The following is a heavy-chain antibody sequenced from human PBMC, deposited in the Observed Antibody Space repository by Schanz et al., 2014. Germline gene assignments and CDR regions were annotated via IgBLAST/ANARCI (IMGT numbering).Heavy chain of an antibody. CDR2: IYSGIGA. V-gene: IGHV3-66*01. J-gene: IGHJ4*02. D-gene: IGHD6-19*01. Sequence: EGQLAESGGGLVQPGGSLRLSCAVSGFTVSSNHMSWVRQAPGKGLEWVSVIYSGIGAYYADSVKDRFTVSRDNSKNTVYLQMNRLRAEDTAVYYCARVHHYYPSGWGYFDYWGQGALXTVSS. CDR1: GFTVSSNH. CDR3: ARVHHYYPSGWGYFDY.